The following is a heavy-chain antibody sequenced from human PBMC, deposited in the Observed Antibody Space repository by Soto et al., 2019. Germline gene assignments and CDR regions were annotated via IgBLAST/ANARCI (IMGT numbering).Heavy chain of an antibody. CDR2: IYYSGST. CDR3: ARGTITGTKGVY. J-gene: IGHJ4*02. Sequence: SETLSLTCTVSGGSISSSSYYWGWIRQPPGKGLEWIGSIYYSGSTYYNPSLKSRVTISVDTSKNQFSLKLSSVTAADTAVYYCARGTITGTKGVYWGQGTLVTVSS. D-gene: IGHD1-7*01. CDR1: GGSISSSSYY. V-gene: IGHV4-39*01.